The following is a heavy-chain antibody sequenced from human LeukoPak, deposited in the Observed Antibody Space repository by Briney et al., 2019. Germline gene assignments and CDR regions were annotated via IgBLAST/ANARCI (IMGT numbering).Heavy chain of an antibody. CDR3: ARGVLTGQFDY. CDR2: FYSGGST. D-gene: IGHD3-9*01. V-gene: IGHV3-66*01. CDR1: GLTVSSNY. Sequence: GGSLRLSCAASGLTVSSNYMSWVRKAPGKGLKWVSVFYSGGSTYYADSVKGRFTISRDNSKNKLYLQMNSLRVEDTAVYYCARGVLTGQFDYWGQGTLVTVSS. J-gene: IGHJ4*02.